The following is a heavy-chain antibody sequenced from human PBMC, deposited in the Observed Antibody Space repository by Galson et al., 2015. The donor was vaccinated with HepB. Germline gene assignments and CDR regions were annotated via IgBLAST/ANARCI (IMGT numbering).Heavy chain of an antibody. D-gene: IGHD6-13*01. CDR3: ARDLGSWSHSWYLALDF. Sequence: SLRLSCAASGFTNYWMHWVRQAPGRGLVWVSRINSDGSSTSYADSVKGRFTISRDNAKNSLYLQMNSLRAEDTAIYYCARDLGSWSHSWYLALDFWGQGTVVTVSS. V-gene: IGHV3-74*01. J-gene: IGHJ4*02. CDR1: GFTNYW. CDR2: INSDGSST.